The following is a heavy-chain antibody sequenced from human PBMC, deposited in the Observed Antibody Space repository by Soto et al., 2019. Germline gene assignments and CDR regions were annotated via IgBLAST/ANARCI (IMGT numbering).Heavy chain of an antibody. CDR2: IKSKTDGGTT. CDR3: TTDPSCGDYYFDY. CDR1: GFTFSNAW. J-gene: IGHJ4*02. D-gene: IGHD2-21*01. V-gene: IGHV3-15*01. Sequence: GGSLRLSCAASGFTFSNAWMSWVRQAPGKGLEWVGRIKSKTDGGTTDYAAPVEGRFTISRDDSKNTLYLQMNSLKTDDTAVYYFTTDPSCGDYYFDYWGQGTLVTVSS.